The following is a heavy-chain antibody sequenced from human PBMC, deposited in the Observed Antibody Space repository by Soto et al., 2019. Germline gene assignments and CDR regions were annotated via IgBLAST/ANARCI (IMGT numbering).Heavy chain of an antibody. D-gene: IGHD3-22*01. CDR3: ARGPGKYYDSSGYPLDY. V-gene: IGHV4-4*02. Sequence: SETLSLTCAVSGGSISSSNWWSWVRQPPGKGLEWIGEIYHSGSTNYNPSLKSRVTISVDKSKNQFSLKLSSVTAADTAVYYCARGPGKYYDSSGYPLDYWGQGTLVTVSS. CDR1: GGSISSSNW. CDR2: IYHSGST. J-gene: IGHJ4*02.